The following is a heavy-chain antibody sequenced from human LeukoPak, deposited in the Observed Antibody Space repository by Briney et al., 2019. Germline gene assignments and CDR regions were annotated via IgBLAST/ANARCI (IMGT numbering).Heavy chain of an antibody. CDR1: GFTFDDYA. D-gene: IGHD6-6*01. J-gene: IGHJ6*03. V-gene: IGHV3-9*01. CDR3: AKTGQLVSDYYYYYMDV. Sequence: GGSLRLSCAASGFTFDDYAMHWVRQAPGKGLEWVSGISWNSGSIGYADSVKGRFTNSRDNAKNSLYLQMNSLRAEDTALYYCAKTGQLVSDYYYYYMDVWGKGTTVTVSS. CDR2: ISWNSGSI.